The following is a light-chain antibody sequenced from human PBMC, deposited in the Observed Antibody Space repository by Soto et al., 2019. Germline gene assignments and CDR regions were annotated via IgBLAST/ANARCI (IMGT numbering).Light chain of an antibody. V-gene: IGKV3-15*01. J-gene: IGKJ1*01. CDR1: QSVSNN. CDR2: GAS. CDR3: QQYSDWPRT. Sequence: EIVMTQSPATLSVSPGERATVSCRASQSVSNNLGWYQQKPGQAPRLLIYGASTRASDIPARFSGSGSGTEFTLTISSLQSEDFAVYYCQQYSDWPRTFGQGTKVEIK.